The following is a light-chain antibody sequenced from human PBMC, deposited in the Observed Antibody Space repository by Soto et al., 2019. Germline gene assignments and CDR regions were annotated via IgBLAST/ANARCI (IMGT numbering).Light chain of an antibody. Sequence: QSALTQPASVSGSPGQSITISCTGTSSDLGGYNYVSWYQQHSGKAPKVMIYEVSNRPSGVSNRFSGSKSGNTASLTISGLQAEDEADYYCSSYTSSSTLVFGGGTKLTVL. J-gene: IGLJ2*01. V-gene: IGLV2-14*01. CDR3: SSYTSSSTLV. CDR1: SSDLGGYNY. CDR2: EVS.